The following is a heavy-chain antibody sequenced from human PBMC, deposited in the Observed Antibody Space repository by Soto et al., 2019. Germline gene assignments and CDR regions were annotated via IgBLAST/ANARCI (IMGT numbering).Heavy chain of an antibody. CDR1: GYTFTSYV. D-gene: IGHD1-26*01. CDR3: ASGGSQYWYYDL. V-gene: IGHV1-3*01. Sequence: QVQLVQSGAEVKKPGASVKVSCKASGYTFTSYVMHWVRQDPGQRLEWMGWINAGNVNTKSSQKFQGRVTIPRYTSASTAYMELSSLRSEDTAVYACASGGSQYWYYDLWWRGTLFTGSS. CDR2: INAGNVNT. J-gene: IGHJ2*01.